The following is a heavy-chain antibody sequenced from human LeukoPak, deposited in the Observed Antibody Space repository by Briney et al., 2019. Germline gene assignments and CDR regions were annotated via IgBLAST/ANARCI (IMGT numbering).Heavy chain of an antibody. CDR3: ARPYSGSFFDAFDI. Sequence: SQTLSLTCAVSGGSISSGGYSWSWIRQPPGKGLEWIGYIYHSGSTNYNPSLKSRVTISVDTSKNQFSLKLSSVTAADTAVYYCARPYSGSFFDAFDIWGQGTMVTVSS. D-gene: IGHD1-26*01. CDR2: IYHSGST. CDR1: GGSISSGGYS. J-gene: IGHJ3*02. V-gene: IGHV4-30-2*01.